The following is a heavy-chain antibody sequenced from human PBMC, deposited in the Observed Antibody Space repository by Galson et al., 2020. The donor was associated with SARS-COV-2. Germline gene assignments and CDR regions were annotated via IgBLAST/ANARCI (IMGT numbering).Heavy chain of an antibody. V-gene: IGHV3-23*01. CDR3: AKDQGNDYCDQLDS. Sequence: GGSLRLSCAGSGFTFSRYAMSWVRQAPGKGLEWVSSISAGGTNIYHADSVKGRFTISRDNSKNSLYLQMNSLRGEDTALYYCAKDQGNDYCDQLDSWGQGTLVSVSS. D-gene: IGHD4-17*01. CDR2: ISAGGTNI. CDR1: GFTFSRYA. J-gene: IGHJ4*02.